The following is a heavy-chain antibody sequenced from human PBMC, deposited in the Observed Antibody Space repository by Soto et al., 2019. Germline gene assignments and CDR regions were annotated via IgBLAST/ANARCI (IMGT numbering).Heavy chain of an antibody. Sequence: PGGSLRLSCAASGFTLSSYLMNWVRQAPGKGLEWVANIKQDGSEKYYVDSVKGRFFISRDNAKNSLYLQLNSLRAEDTAVYYCARDADASGWYHYGMDVWGQGTLVTVSS. D-gene: IGHD6-19*01. CDR1: GFTLSSYL. J-gene: IGHJ6*02. CDR3: ARDADASGWYHYGMDV. V-gene: IGHV3-7*01. CDR2: IKQDGSEK.